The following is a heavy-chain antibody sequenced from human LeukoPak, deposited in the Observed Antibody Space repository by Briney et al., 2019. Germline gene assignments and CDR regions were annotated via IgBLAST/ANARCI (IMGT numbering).Heavy chain of an antibody. CDR2: ISAYNGNT. V-gene: IGHV1-18*01. CDR1: GYTFTTYG. J-gene: IGHJ5*02. Sequence: ASVKVSCKASGYTFTTYGISWVRQAPGHGLEWMGWISAYNGNTNYAQKFQGRVTMTTDTSTSTAYMELRSLRSDDTAVYYCARDAYSSSWYWFDPWGQGTLVTVSS. CDR3: ARDAYSSSWYWFDP. D-gene: IGHD6-13*01.